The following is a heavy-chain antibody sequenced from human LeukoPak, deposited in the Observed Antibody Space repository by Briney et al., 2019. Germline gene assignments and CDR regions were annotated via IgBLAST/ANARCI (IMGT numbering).Heavy chain of an antibody. Sequence: SETLSLTCAVYGGSFSGYYWSWIRQPPGKGLEWIGEINHSGSTNYNPSLKSRVTISVDTSKNQFSLKLSSVTAADTAVYYCARSTYYSKGPLGIWGQGTLVTVSS. CDR3: ARSTYYSKGPLGI. V-gene: IGHV4-34*01. CDR1: GGSFSGYY. J-gene: IGHJ4*02. CDR2: INHSGST. D-gene: IGHD4-11*01.